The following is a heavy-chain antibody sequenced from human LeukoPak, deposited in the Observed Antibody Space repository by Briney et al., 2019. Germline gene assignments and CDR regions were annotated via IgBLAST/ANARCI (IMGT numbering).Heavy chain of an antibody. J-gene: IGHJ4*02. CDR3: ARFSPAGGYL. Sequence: GGSLRPSCAASGFTFSSYDTHWVRQATGKGLEWVSAIGTAGDTYYPGSVKGRFTISRENAKNSLYLQMNSLRAGDTAVYYCARFSPAGGYLWGQGTLVTVSS. D-gene: IGHD1-26*01. CDR1: GFTFSSYD. CDR2: IGTAGDT. V-gene: IGHV3-13*01.